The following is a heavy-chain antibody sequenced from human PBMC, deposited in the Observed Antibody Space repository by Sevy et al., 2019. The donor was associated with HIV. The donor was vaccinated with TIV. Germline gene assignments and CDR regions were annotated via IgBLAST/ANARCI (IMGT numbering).Heavy chain of an antibody. CDR2: ISYDGSNK. CDR3: ARDLCY. Sequence: GGSLRLSCAASGFTFSSYAMHWVRQAPGKGLEWVAVISYDGSNKYYADSVKSRFTISRDNSKNTLYLQMNSLRAEDTAVYYCARDLCYWGQGTLVTVSS. V-gene: IGHV3-30*04. J-gene: IGHJ4*02. CDR1: GFTFSSYA.